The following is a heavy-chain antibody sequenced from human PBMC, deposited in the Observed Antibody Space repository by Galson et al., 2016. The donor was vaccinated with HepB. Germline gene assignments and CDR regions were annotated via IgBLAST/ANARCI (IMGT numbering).Heavy chain of an antibody. V-gene: IGHV1-46*01. CDR1: GYTFTSYY. CDR2: INPSGGST. CDR3: ARGGSFARYYLDY. Sequence: SVKVSCKASGYTFTSYYMHWVRQAPGQGLEWMGIINPSGGSTSYAQKFQGRVTMTRDTSTRTVNMELSSLRSEDTAVYYCARGGSFARYYLDYWGQGTLFTVSS. J-gene: IGHJ4*02. D-gene: IGHD1-26*01.